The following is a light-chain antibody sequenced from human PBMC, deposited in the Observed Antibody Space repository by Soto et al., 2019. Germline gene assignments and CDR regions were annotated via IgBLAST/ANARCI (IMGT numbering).Light chain of an antibody. CDR3: SAYISSSTLVL. CDR1: NSDIGAYDY. CDR2: EVS. V-gene: IGLV2-14*01. J-gene: IGLJ2*01. Sequence: QSVLTQPASVSGSPGQSITISCTGTNSDIGAYDYVSWYQQHAGKAPKLIIFEVSNRPSGVSSRFSGSKSGNTASLTISGLQAEDEADYYCSAYISSSTLVLFGGETKVTVL.